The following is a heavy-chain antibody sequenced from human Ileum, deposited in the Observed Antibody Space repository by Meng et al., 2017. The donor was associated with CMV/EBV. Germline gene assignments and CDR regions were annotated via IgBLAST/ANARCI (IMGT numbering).Heavy chain of an antibody. D-gene: IGHD6-6*01. CDR1: GFSLTTNVES. J-gene: IGHJ5*02. V-gene: IGHV2-5*02. Sequence: QITLKESGPTLVKPTQTLTLTCTFSGFSLTTNVESVGWIRQPPGKALEWLALIHGGGGKQYSPSLQSRLTATRDTSKNQVVLTMTNMDPVDTATYYCVHRYSSSSGQASWGQGTLVTVFS. CDR3: VHRYSSSSGQAS. CDR2: IHGGGGK.